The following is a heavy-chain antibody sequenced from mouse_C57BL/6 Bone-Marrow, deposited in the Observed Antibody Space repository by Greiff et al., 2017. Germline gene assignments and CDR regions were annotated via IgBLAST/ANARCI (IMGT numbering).Heavy chain of an antibody. V-gene: IGHV1-85*01. CDR2: IYPRDGST. J-gene: IGHJ1*03. CDR1: GYTFTSYD. Sequence: VQLQQSGPELVKPGASVKLSCKASGYTFTSYDINWVKQRPGQGLEWLGWIYPRDGSTKYKEKFKGKAKLTVDPPSSTAYMELHSLTSEDSAVYFCARLECDGSSGDWYFDVWGTGTTVTVSS. D-gene: IGHD1-1*01. CDR3: ARLECDGSSGDWYFDV.